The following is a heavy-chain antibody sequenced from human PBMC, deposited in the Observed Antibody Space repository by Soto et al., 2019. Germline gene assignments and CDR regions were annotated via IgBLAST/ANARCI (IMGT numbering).Heavy chain of an antibody. CDR1: GDSISSSKW. J-gene: IGHJ4*02. Sequence: SETLSLTCAVSGDSISSSKWWSWVRQPPGKGLEWIGEIYHSGSTNYNPSLKSRVIISVDKSKNQFSLKLSSVTDADTAVYYCARGERQQQRDYWGQGTLVTVS. V-gene: IGHV4-4*02. D-gene: IGHD6-13*01. CDR3: ARGERQQQRDY. CDR2: IYHSGST.